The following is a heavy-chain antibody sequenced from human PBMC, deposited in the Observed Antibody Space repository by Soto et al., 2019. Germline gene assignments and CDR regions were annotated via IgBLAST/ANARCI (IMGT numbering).Heavy chain of an antibody. CDR3: ARYYYDSSDYPTDAFDI. Sequence: QVQLVQSGAEVKRPGASVKVSCKASGYTFTSYGISWVRQAPGQGLEWMGWISAYNGNTNYAQKLQGRVTMTTDTSTSTAYMELRSLRSDDTAVYYCARYYYDSSDYPTDAFDIWGQGTMVTVSS. CDR1: GYTFTSYG. CDR2: ISAYNGNT. V-gene: IGHV1-18*01. J-gene: IGHJ3*02. D-gene: IGHD3-22*01.